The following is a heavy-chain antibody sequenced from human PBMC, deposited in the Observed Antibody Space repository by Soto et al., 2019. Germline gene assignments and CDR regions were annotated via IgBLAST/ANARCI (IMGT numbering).Heavy chain of an antibody. J-gene: IGHJ6*02. CDR3: ARDSSGTYYYYYGMDV. V-gene: IGHV1-18*01. D-gene: IGHD3-22*01. CDR1: GYTFTSYG. Sequence: ASVKVSCKASGYTFTSYGISWVRQAPGQGLEWMGWISAYNGNTNYAQKLQGRVTMTTDTSTSTAYMELRSLRSDDTAVYYCARDSSGTYYYYYGMDVWGQGTTVTASS. CDR2: ISAYNGNT.